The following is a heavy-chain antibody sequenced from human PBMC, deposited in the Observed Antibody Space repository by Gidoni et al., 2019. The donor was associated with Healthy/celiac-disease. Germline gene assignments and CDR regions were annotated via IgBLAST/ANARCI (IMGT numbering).Heavy chain of an antibody. CDR2: ISSSSSDI. Sequence: EVQLVESGGGLVKPGGSLRLSCAASGFTFSSYSMNWVRQAPGKGLEWVSSISSSSSDIYYEDSVKGRFTISRDNAKNALYLQMNSLRAEDTAVYYCATPPKYSSGWKYFDYWGQGTLVTVSS. CDR3: ATPPKYSSGWKYFDY. J-gene: IGHJ4*02. V-gene: IGHV3-21*01. CDR1: GFTFSSYS. D-gene: IGHD6-19*01.